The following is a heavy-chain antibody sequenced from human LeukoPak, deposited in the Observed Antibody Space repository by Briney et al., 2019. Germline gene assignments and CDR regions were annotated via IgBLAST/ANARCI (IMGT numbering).Heavy chain of an antibody. CDR1: GGSLNNYY. D-gene: IGHD5-12*01. CDR3: ARQAWLLDY. CDR2: IYYSGST. J-gene: IGHJ4*02. V-gene: IGHV4-59*08. Sequence: SETLSLTCTVSGGSLNNYYWTWIRQPPGRGLEWIGHIYYSGSTYYNPSLKSRVTISVDTSKNQFTLKLSSVTAADTAVYYCARQAWLLDYWGPGTLVTVPS.